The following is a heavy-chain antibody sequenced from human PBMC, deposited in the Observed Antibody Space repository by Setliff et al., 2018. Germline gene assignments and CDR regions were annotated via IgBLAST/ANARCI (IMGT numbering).Heavy chain of an antibody. CDR1: GGSFSGYY. J-gene: IGHJ3*02. D-gene: IGHD4-17*01. CDR2: INHSGST. CDR3: ARDPLTTNRRRAFDI. V-gene: IGHV4-34*01. Sequence: PSETLSLTCAVYGGSFSGYYWSWIRQPPGKGLEWIGEINHSGSTNYDPSLKSRVTISVDTSKNQFSLKLSSVTAADTAVYYCARDPLTTNRRRAFDIWGQGTMVTVPS.